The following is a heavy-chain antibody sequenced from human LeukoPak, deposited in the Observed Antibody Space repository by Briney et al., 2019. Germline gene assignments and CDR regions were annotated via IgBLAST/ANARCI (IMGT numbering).Heavy chain of an antibody. V-gene: IGHV4-31*03. CDR1: GDSISSGGYY. CDR3: ARGTGYSSGWYHF. CDR2: IYYSGST. Sequence: SETLSLTCTVSGDSISSGGYYWSWIRQHPGKGLEWIGYIYYSGSTYYNPSLKSRVTISVDTSKNQFSLKLSSVTAADTAVYYCARGTGYSSGWYHFWGQGTLVTVSS. D-gene: IGHD6-19*01. J-gene: IGHJ4*02.